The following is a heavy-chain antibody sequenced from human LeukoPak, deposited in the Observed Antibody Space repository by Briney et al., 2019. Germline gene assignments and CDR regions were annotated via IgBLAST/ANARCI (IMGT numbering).Heavy chain of an antibody. CDR2: IYPNNGGT. V-gene: IGHV1-2*02. CDR3: TADLQRLRFEN. CDR1: GYIFTNLY. Sequence: ASVKVSCKASGYIFTNLYMYWMRQAPGQGLEWIGWIYPNNGGTNYAQKFQGRVSMTSDTSISTAYMELTRLTSDDTAVYYCTADLQRLRFENWGQGTLVTVSS. J-gene: IGHJ5*02.